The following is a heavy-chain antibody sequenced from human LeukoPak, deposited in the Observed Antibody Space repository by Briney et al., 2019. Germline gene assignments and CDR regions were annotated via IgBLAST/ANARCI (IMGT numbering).Heavy chain of an antibody. Sequence: SGTLSLTCTVSGGSISTYYWNWIRQPPGKGLEWIGFIYYSGSTSYNPSLKSRVTISVDTSTNQFSLKLSSVTAADTAVYYCARVPYYHDSSGYYYAYFDYWGQGTLVTVSS. CDR3: ARVPYYHDSSGYYYAYFDY. D-gene: IGHD3-22*01. CDR1: GGSISTYY. CDR2: IYYSGST. V-gene: IGHV4-59*01. J-gene: IGHJ4*02.